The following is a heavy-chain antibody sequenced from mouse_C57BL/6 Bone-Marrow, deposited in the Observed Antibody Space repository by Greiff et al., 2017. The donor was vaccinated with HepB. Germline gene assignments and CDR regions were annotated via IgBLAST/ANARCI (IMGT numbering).Heavy chain of an antibody. CDR2: ISDGGSYT. V-gene: IGHV5-4*01. CDR1: GFTFSSYA. Sequence: EVHLVESGGGLVKPGGSLKLSCAASGFTFSSYAMSWVRQTPEKRLEWVATISDGGSYTYYPDNVKGRFTISRDNAKNNLYLQMSHLKSEDTAMYYCARGYYGSRRAMDYWGQGTSVTVSS. D-gene: IGHD1-1*01. J-gene: IGHJ4*01. CDR3: ARGYYGSRRAMDY.